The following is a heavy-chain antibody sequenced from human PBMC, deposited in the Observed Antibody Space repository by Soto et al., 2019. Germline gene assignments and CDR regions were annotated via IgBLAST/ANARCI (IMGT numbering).Heavy chain of an antibody. CDR1: GFTLSDQY. V-gene: IGHV3-72*01. CDR3: ARGRIGGGPGSAYGMDV. D-gene: IGHD2-15*01. J-gene: IGHJ6*02. Sequence: EVQLVESGGGLVQPGGSLRLSCAASGFTLSDQYMDWVRQAPGKGLEWVGRIRNKANSDTTEYAASVKGRFTISRDDSKNSLYLQMNNLKTEETGVYYCARGRIGGGPGSAYGMDVWGQGTTVTVSS. CDR2: IRNKANSDTT.